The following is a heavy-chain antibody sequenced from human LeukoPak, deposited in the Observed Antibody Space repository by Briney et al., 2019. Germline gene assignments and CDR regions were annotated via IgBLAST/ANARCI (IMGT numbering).Heavy chain of an antibody. J-gene: IGHJ5*02. CDR1: GFTFSDYY. CDR3: ARDQSSGWYR. Sequence: PGGSLRLSCAASGFTFSDYYMSWIRQAPGKGLEWVANIKQDGSEKYYVDSVKGRFTISRDNAKNSLYLQMNSLRAEDTAVYYCARDQSSGWYRWGQGTLVTVSS. V-gene: IGHV3-7*01. CDR2: IKQDGSEK. D-gene: IGHD6-19*01.